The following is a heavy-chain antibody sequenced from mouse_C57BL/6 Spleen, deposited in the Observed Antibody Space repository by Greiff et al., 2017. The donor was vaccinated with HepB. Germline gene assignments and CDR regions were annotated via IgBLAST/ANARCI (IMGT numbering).Heavy chain of an antibody. CDR1: GYTFTDYY. CDR2: INPNNGGT. Sequence: EVQLQQSGPELVKPGASVKISCKASGYTFTDYYMNWVKQSHGKSLEWIGDINPNNGGTSYNQKFKGKATLTVDKSSSTAYMELRSLTSEDSAVYYCARYLYYEYEEYYAMDYWGQRTSVTVSS. D-gene: IGHD2-4*01. CDR3: ARYLYYEYEEYYAMDY. J-gene: IGHJ4*01. V-gene: IGHV1-26*01.